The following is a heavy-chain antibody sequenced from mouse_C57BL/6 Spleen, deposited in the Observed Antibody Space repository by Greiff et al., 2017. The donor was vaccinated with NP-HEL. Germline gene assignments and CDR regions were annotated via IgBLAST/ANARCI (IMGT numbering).Heavy chain of an antibody. CDR1: GYTFTSYW. V-gene: IGHV1-69*01. CDR3: ARGGYSFDY. CDR2: IDPSDSYT. J-gene: IGHJ2*01. Sequence: QVLLQQPGAELVMPGASVKLSCKASGYTFTSYWMHWVKQRPGQGLEWIGEIDPSDSYTNYNQKFKGKSTLTVDKSSSTAYMQLSSLTSEDSAVYYCARGGYSFDYWGQGTTLTVSS.